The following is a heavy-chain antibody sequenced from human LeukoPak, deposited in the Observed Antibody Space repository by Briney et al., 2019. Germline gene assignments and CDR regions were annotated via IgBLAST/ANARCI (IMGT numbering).Heavy chain of an antibody. CDR3: ARHALVITTYYFDY. CDR1: GGSFSGYY. D-gene: IGHD3-22*01. Sequence: KSSETLSLTCAVYGGSFSGYYWSWIRQPPGKGLEWIGEINHSGSTNYNPSLKSRVTISVDTSKNQFSLKLSSVTAADTAVYYCARHALVITTYYFDYWGQGTLVTVSS. J-gene: IGHJ4*02. V-gene: IGHV4-34*01. CDR2: INHSGST.